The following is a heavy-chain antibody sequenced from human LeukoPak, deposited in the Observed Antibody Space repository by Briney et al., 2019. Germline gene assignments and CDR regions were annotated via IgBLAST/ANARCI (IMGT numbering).Heavy chain of an antibody. CDR3: AKDGAGALDY. CDR1: GFIFTNYF. CDR2: IKHDGSEK. D-gene: IGHD1-26*01. J-gene: IGHJ4*02. Sequence: GGSLRLSCAASGFIFTNYFMSWVRQAPGKGLEWVASIKHDGSEKYYVDSVRGRFTISRDNSKNTLYLQMNSLRAEDTAVYYCAKDGAGALDYWGQGTLVTVSS. V-gene: IGHV3-7*01.